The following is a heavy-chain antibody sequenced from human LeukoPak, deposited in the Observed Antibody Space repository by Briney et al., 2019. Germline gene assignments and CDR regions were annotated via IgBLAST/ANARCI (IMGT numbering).Heavy chain of an antibody. CDR3: ARDRYYDSSGSPFFDY. V-gene: IGHV3-66*01. D-gene: IGHD3-22*01. CDR2: IYSGGST. J-gene: IGHJ4*02. CDR1: GFTVSSNY. Sequence: PGGSLRLSCAASGFTVSSNYMSWVRQAPGKGLEWVSVIYSGGSTYYADSVKGRLTISRDNSKNTLYLQMNSLRAEDTAVYYCARDRYYDSSGSPFFDYWGQGTLVTVSS.